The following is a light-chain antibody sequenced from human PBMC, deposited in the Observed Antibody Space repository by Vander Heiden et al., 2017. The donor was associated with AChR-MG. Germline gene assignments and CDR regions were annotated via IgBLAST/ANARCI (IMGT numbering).Light chain of an antibody. V-gene: IGLV1-47*01. Sequence: QSFLTPPTSPSVTPAQRVTISSSGGTSNIGNNCIYWYQQVPGTAPKLLIYRQNQRPPGVPDRFSGSKSGTSAALAISGLRAEDEADYYCAAWDDTLGAVFGGGTKLTVL. J-gene: IGLJ2*01. CDR3: AAWDDTLGAV. CDR2: RQN. CDR1: TSNIGNNC.